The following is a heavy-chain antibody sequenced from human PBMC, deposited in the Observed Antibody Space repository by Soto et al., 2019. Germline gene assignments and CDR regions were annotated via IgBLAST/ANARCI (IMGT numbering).Heavy chain of an antibody. CDR3: AHRALYRGSYWAGGYFDA. CDR2: IYWADDK. D-gene: IGHD1-26*01. CDR1: GFSLSSSGVG. Sequence: QITLRQSGPTRVRPTQPLTLTCNFSGFSLSSSGVGVGWIRQPPGKAPEWLVVIYWADDKRYSPSLKSRLTITKDSSKNQVVLTMTNMAPVDTGAYYCAHRALYRGSYWAGGYFDAWGQGTPVTVSP. J-gene: IGHJ4*02. V-gene: IGHV2-5*02.